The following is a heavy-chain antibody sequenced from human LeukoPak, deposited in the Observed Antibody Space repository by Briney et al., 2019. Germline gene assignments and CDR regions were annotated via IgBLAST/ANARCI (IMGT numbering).Heavy chain of an antibody. J-gene: IGHJ1*01. D-gene: IGHD3-22*01. V-gene: IGHV1-2*02. Sequence: APVKVSCKASGYTFTGYYMHWVRQAPGQGLEWMGWINPNSGGTNYAQKFQGRVTMTRDTSISTAYMELSRLTSDDTAVYYCARGYYDSSGFEYFQDWGQGTLVTVSS. CDR2: INPNSGGT. CDR1: GYTFTGYY. CDR3: ARGYYDSSGFEYFQD.